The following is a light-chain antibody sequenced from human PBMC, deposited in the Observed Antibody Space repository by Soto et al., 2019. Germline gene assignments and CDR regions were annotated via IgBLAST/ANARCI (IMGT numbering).Light chain of an antibody. Sequence: DIQMTQSPSSLSASVGDRVTITCRASQSISSDLNWYQQKPGKAPKLLIYAASRLQSGVPSRFSGSGSGTDFTLTISSLQPEYFATYCCQPSYSTPFTFGGGTKVEIK. J-gene: IGKJ4*01. CDR1: QSISSD. V-gene: IGKV1-39*01. CDR3: QPSYSTPFT. CDR2: AAS.